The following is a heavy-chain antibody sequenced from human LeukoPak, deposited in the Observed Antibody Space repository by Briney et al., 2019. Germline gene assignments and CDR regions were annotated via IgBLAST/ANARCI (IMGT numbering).Heavy chain of an antibody. V-gene: IGHV4-61*02. CDR3: ARENYDFWSSYDY. CDR1: GGSISSGSYY. J-gene: IGHJ4*02. D-gene: IGHD3-3*01. Sequence: PSQTLSLTCTVSGGSISSGSYYWRWIRQPAGKGLELIGRIYTSGSTNYNPSLKSRVTISVDTSKNQFSLKLSSVTAADTAVYYCARENYDFWSSYDYWGQGTLVTVSS. CDR2: IYTSGST.